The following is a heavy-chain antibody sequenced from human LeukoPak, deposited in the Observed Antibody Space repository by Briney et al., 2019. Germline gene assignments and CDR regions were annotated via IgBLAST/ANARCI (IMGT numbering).Heavy chain of an antibody. CDR3: ARDAGYGRYNY. V-gene: IGHV4-30-2*01. D-gene: IGHD5-18*01. Sequence: TLSLTCAVSGDSISSGGYSWSWIRQPPGKGLEWIGYIYHSGSTYYNPSLKSRVTLSVDMSKNQLSLKVSSVTAADTAVYYCARDAGYGRYNYWGQGTLVTVSS. CDR2: IYHSGST. CDR1: GDSISSGGYS. J-gene: IGHJ4*02.